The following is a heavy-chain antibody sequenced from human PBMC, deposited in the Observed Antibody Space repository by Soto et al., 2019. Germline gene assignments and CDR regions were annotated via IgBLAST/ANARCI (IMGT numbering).Heavy chain of an antibody. CDR3: ARAQDYYDSSGYHFDY. J-gene: IGHJ4*02. CDR2: IYHSGST. Sequence: PSETLSLTCAVSCGSISSGGYSWNWIRQPPGKGLEWIGYIYHSGSTHYNSSLKSRVAMSVDRSKNQFSLNLSSVTAADTAVHYCARAQDYYDSSGYHFDYWGQGTLVTSPQ. V-gene: IGHV4-30-2*01. CDR1: CGSISSGGYS. D-gene: IGHD3-22*01.